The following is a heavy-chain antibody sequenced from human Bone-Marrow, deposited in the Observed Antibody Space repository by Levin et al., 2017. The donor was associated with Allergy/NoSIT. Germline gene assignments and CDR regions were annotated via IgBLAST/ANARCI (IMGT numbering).Heavy chain of an antibody. V-gene: IGHV4-31*03. Sequence: PSETLSLTCTVSGASVSSGVYYWSWIRQHPGKGLEWIGYISYSGSTYYNPSLKSRITISVDTSKNQFSLKLSSVTAADTAVYYCATRPPGDTWAPYFDYWGQGTLVTVSS. CDR1: GASVSSGVYY. CDR2: ISYSGST. J-gene: IGHJ4*02. CDR3: ATRPPGDTWAPYFDY.